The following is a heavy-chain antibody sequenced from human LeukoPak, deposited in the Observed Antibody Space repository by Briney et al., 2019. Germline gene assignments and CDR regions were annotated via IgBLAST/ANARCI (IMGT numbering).Heavy chain of an antibody. Sequence: ASVKVSCMASGYTFTNYYMHWVRQAPGQGLEWMGIIDPSAGSTTYAQKFQGRVTMTRDTSTSTVYMELSSLRSEDTAVYYCASYGSGVQASFDNWGQGTLVTVSS. CDR2: IDPSAGST. CDR3: ASYGSGVQASFDN. V-gene: IGHV1-46*01. D-gene: IGHD3-10*01. J-gene: IGHJ4*02. CDR1: GYTFTNYY.